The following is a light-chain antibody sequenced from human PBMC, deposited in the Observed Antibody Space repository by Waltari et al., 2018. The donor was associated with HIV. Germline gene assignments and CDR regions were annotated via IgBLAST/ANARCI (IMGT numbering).Light chain of an antibody. CDR3: AAWDDSLSGRGV. V-gene: IGLV1-47*01. CDR1: SSNIGSKY. J-gene: IGLJ2*01. Sequence: QSVLTQPPSASGTPGQRVTISCPGSSSNIGSKYVYWYQQLPGTAPKLLIYRNYQRPSGVPDRFSGSKSGTSASLAISGLRSEDEADYYCAAWDDSLSGRGVFGGGTKLTVL. CDR2: RNY.